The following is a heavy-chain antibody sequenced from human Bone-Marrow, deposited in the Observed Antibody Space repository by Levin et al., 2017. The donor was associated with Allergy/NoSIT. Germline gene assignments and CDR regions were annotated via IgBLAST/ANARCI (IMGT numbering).Heavy chain of an antibody. CDR1: GGSFSGYY. CDR2: INHSGST. CDR3: ATGRIRAPFDY. D-gene: IGHD2/OR15-2a*01. J-gene: IGHJ4*02. V-gene: IGHV4-34*01. Sequence: ESLKISCAVYGGSFSGYYWSWIRQPPGKGLEWIGEINHSGSTNYNPSLKSRVTISVDTSKNQFSLKLSSVTAADTAVYYCATGRIRAPFDYWGQGTLVIVSS.